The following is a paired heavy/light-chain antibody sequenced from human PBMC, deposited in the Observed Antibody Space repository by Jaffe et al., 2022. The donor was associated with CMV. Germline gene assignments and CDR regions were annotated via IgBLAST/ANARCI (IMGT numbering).Heavy chain of an antibody. CDR3: ALTYYYDTSGYYRGYYLDY. J-gene: IGHJ4*02. CDR2: IYWNDDK. D-gene: IGHD3-22*01. V-gene: IGHV2-5*01. Sequence: QITLKESGPTLIKPTQTLTLTCTFSGFSLTTSGVGVGWIRQPPGKALEWLAVIYWNDDKRYSPSLKNRVTITKDTSKNQVVFTMTNLDPVDTATYYCALTYYYDTSGYYRGYYLDYWGLGTLVTVSS. CDR1: GFSLTTSGVG.
Light chain of an antibody. Sequence: SYVLTQPFSVSVALGQTARITCGGSYIDNKHVHWYQQKPGQAPVLVIYRDSNRPSGIPERFSGSNSGNTATLTISRVQAGDEADYSCQVWDSRAEWVFGGGTKLTVL. CDR3: QVWDSRAEWV. V-gene: IGLV3-9*01. CDR1: YIDNKH. CDR2: RDS. J-gene: IGLJ3*02.